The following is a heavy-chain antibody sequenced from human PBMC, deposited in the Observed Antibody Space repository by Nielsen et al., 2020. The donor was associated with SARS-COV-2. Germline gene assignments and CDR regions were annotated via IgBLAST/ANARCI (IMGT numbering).Heavy chain of an antibody. Sequence: GESLKISCAASGFTFSSYSMNWVRQAPGKGLEWVSSISSSSSYIYYADSVKGRFTISRDNAKKSLYLQMNSLRAEDTAVFYCARFSGSFQLDYWGQGTLVTVSS. CDR1: GFTFSSYS. CDR2: ISSSSSYI. CDR3: ARFSGSFQLDY. J-gene: IGHJ4*02. D-gene: IGHD1-26*01. V-gene: IGHV3-21*04.